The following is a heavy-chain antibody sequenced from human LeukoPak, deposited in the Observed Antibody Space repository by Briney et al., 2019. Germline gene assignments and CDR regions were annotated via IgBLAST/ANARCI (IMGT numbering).Heavy chain of an antibody. CDR1: GGSISSGGYS. CDR2: IYHSGST. V-gene: IGHV4-30-2*01. J-gene: IGHJ6*03. Sequence: SETLSLTCAVSGGSISSGGYSWSWIRQPPGKGLEWIGYIYHSGSTYYNPSLKSRVTISVDRSKNQFSLKLSSVTAADTAVYYCASHRYYYDSSGYYYYMDVWGKGTTVTVSS. CDR3: ASHRYYYDSSGYYYYMDV. D-gene: IGHD3-22*01.